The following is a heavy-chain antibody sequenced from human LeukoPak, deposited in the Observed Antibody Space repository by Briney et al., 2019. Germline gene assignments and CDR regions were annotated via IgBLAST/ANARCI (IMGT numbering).Heavy chain of an antibody. CDR2: ISYDGSNK. Sequence: PGGSLRLSCAASGFTFSSYGMHWVRQAPGKGLEWVAVISYDGSNKYYADSVKGRFTISRDNSKNTLYLQMNSLRAEDTAVYYCAKSEGSSGWYEGNYFDYWGQGTLVTVSS. V-gene: IGHV3-30*18. CDR1: GFTFSSYG. D-gene: IGHD6-19*01. CDR3: AKSEGSSGWYEGNYFDY. J-gene: IGHJ4*02.